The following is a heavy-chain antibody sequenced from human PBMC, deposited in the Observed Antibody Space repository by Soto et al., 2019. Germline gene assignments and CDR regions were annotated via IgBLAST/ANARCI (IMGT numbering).Heavy chain of an antibody. Sequence: QVQLQQWGAGLLKPSETLSLTCAVYGGSFSGYYWTWVRQSPRKGLEWIGEVSHSGTTNYNPSLKSRVTVSLDTSKNQCSLDLTSVTAAEPAAYYCARYCGTPKWYFDLWGRGTMVTVSS. CDR1: GGSFSGYY. V-gene: IGHV4-34*01. D-gene: IGHD2-15*01. CDR3: ARYCGTPKWYFDL. CDR2: VSHSGTT. J-gene: IGHJ2*01.